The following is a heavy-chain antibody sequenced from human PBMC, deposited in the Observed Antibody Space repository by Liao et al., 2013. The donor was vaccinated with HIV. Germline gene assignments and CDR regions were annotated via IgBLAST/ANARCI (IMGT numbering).Heavy chain of an antibody. Sequence: QMQLQESGPGLVKPSETLSLTCAVSGGSINNHYWNWIRQPAGRGLEWIGRIYTSGNTNYNPSLKSRVTMSVDTSKNQFSLKLTSVTAADTAVYYCARYLSEGEGDAFDVWGRGTLVTVSS. CDR3: ARYLSEGEGDAFDV. V-gene: IGHV4-4*07. CDR1: GGSINNHY. D-gene: IGHD3-16*01. J-gene: IGHJ3*01. CDR2: IYTSGNT.